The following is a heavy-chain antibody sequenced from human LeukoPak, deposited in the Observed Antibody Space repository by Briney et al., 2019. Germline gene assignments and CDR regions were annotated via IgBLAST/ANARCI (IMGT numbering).Heavy chain of an antibody. V-gene: IGHV1-8*01. CDR3: ARWADSPFDY. CDR2: MKPSSDKT. CDR1: GYTFTSYD. J-gene: IGHJ4*02. Sequence: ASVKVSCKASGYTFTSYDINWVRQATGQGLEWMGYMKPSSDKTGYAQKFQGRVTLTWDTSISTAYMELSSLKSEDTAVYYRARWADSPFDYWGQGTLVTVSS.